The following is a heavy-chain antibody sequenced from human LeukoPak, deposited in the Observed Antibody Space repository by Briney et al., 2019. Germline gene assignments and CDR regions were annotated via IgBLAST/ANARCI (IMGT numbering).Heavy chain of an antibody. CDR2: ISAYNGNT. CDR1: GYTFTSYG. V-gene: IGHV1-18*01. D-gene: IGHD3-9*01. J-gene: IGHJ3*02. CDR3: ARRDYDILTGYYDDAFDI. Sequence: ASVTVSCKASGYTFTSYGISWVRQAPGQGLEWMGWISAYNGNTNYAQKLQGRVTMTTDTSTSTAYMELRSLRSDDTAVYYCARRDYDILTGYYDDAFDIWGQGTMVTVSS.